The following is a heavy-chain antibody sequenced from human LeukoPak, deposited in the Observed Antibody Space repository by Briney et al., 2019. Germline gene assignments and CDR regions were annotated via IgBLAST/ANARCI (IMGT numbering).Heavy chain of an antibody. CDR3: ASYPLNSGYDYGLDY. D-gene: IGHD5-12*01. CDR1: GFTFSSYS. CDR2: TSSSSSYI. Sequence: KPGGSLRLSCAASGFTFSSYSMNWVRQAPGKGLEGVSSTSSSSSYIYYADSVKGRFTISRDNAKNSLYLQMNSLRAEDRAVYYCASYPLNSGYDYGLDYWGQGTLVTVSS. J-gene: IGHJ4*02. V-gene: IGHV3-21*01.